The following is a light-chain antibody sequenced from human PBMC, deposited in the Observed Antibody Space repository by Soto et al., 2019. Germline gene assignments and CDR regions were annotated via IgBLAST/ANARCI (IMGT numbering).Light chain of an antibody. CDR3: QHYSAYPLT. J-gene: IGKJ4*01. Sequence: DIQLTQSPSILSASVGDRVTITCRASENIYGYLAWYQQKPGEAPKLLIYWASTLVSGVPSRFTGGESGTESTLPISDLQPDDFATYFCQHYSAYPLTFGGVTKVDVK. V-gene: IGKV1-5*03. CDR1: ENIYGY. CDR2: WAS.